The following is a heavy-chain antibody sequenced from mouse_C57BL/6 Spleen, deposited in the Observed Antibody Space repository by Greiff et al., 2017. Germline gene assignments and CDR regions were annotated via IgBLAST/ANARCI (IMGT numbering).Heavy chain of an antibody. J-gene: IGHJ4*01. CDR1: GFTFSDYY. CDR2: ISNGGGST. CDR3: ARQDLLRAMDY. V-gene: IGHV5-12*01. Sequence: EVQVVESGGGLVQPGGSLKLSCAASGFTFSDYYMYWVRQTPEKRLEWVAYISNGGGSTYYPDTVKGRFTISRDNAKNTLYLQMSRLKSEDTAMYYCARQDLLRAMDYWGQGTSVTVSS. D-gene: IGHD2-10*01.